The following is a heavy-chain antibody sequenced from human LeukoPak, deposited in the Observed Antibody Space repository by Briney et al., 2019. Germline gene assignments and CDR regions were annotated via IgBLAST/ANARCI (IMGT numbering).Heavy chain of an antibody. D-gene: IGHD6-13*01. Sequence: SETLSLTCTVAGVSIGSYYWNWIRQPPGRGLDWIGYIYYSGSTNYNPSLKSRVTISVDTSKNQFSLKLSSVTAADTAVYYCAKRLGWLPSNWAAAGIPLAWGQGTLVTVSS. J-gene: IGHJ4*02. CDR1: GVSIGSYY. CDR2: IYYSGST. V-gene: IGHV4-59*01. CDR3: AKRLGWLPSNWAAAGIPLA.